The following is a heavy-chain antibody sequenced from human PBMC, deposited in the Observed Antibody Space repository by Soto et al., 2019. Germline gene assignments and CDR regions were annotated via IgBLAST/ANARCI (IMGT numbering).Heavy chain of an antibody. CDR3: ATDDYGIFPY. CDR2: IDPRSGGT. CDR1: GYPFTTYY. D-gene: IGHD3-10*01. J-gene: IGHJ4*02. Sequence: HVQLVQSGTEVKKPGASVRVSCMVSGYPFTTYYIHWVRQAPGQGLEWMGWIDPRSGGTVYEQKFQGRVTMTRDTSISTVYMDLSGLTSDDTALYYGATDDYGIFPYWGQGSLVTVSS. V-gene: IGHV1-2*02.